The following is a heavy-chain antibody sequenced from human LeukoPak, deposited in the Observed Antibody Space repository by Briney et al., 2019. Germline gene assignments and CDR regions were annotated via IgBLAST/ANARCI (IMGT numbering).Heavy chain of an antibody. J-gene: IGHJ3*02. V-gene: IGHV3-48*03. Sequence: GGSLRLSCAASGFTFSSYEMNWVRQAPGKGLEWVSYISSSGSTIYYADSVKGRFTISGDNAKNSLYLQMNSLRAEDTAVYYCARIRVGYSYGFKWDAFDIWGQGTMVTVSS. D-gene: IGHD5-18*01. CDR2: ISSSGSTI. CDR3: ARIRVGYSYGFKWDAFDI. CDR1: GFTFSSYE.